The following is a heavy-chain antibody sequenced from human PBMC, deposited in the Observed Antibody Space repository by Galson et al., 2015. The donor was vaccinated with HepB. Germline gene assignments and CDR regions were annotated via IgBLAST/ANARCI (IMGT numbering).Heavy chain of an antibody. D-gene: IGHD2-2*02. V-gene: IGHV1-3*01. CDR3: ARVRPCSSTSCYTGGRLDFDY. CDR1: GYTFTSYA. CDR2: INAGNGNT. Sequence: SVKVSCKASGYTFTSYAMHWVRQAPGQRLEWMGWINAGNGNTKYSQKFQGRVTTTRDTSASTAYMELSSLRSEDTAVYYCARVRPCSSTSCYTGGRLDFDYWGQGTLVTVSS. J-gene: IGHJ4*02.